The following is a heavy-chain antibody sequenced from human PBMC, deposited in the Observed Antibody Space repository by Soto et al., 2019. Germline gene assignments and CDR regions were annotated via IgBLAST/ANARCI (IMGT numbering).Heavy chain of an antibody. J-gene: IGHJ4*02. V-gene: IGHV3-7*01. CDR2: INQDGSAK. CDR3: ARGPF. CDR1: GFTFGNQW. D-gene: IGHD3-3*02. Sequence: EVQLVESGGGVVQPGGSLRLSCAVSGFTFGNQWMSWVRQAPGKGLEWVANINQDGSAKSHVDSVEGRFTISRDNAKNSLYLQLNSRRVEDTAVYYCARGPFWGQGTLVTVSS.